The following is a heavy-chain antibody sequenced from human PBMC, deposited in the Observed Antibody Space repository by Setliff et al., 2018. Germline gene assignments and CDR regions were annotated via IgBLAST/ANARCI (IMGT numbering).Heavy chain of an antibody. D-gene: IGHD5-18*01. Sequence: PSETLSLTCTVSGDSISSSNYHWAWIRQSPGQGLEWIGNIDYSGSNYYYNPSLKSRVTISVDTSKNQFSLKLSSVTAADTAVYYCVRQGLDTGRTRWWFDPWGQGTLVTVSS. CDR1: GDSISSSNYH. V-gene: IGHV4-39*01. CDR2: IDYSGSNY. J-gene: IGHJ5*02. CDR3: VRQGLDTGRTRWWFDP.